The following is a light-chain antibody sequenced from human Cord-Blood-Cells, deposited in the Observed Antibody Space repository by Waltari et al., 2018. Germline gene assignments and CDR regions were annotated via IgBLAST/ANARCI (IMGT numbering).Light chain of an antibody. J-gene: IGLJ1*01. CDR2: EVS. V-gene: IGLV2-8*01. Sequence: QSALTQPPSASGSPGQPVTISCTGTSRDVGGYNYVSWSQQHPGKAPKLMIYEVSKRPSGVPDRFSGSKSGNTASLTVSGLQAEDEADYYCSSYAGSNNYVFGTGTKVTVL. CDR3: SSYAGSNNYV. CDR1: SRDVGGYNY.